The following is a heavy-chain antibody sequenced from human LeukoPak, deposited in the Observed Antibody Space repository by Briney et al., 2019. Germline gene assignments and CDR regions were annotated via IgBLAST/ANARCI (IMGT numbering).Heavy chain of an antibody. J-gene: IGHJ4*02. CDR2: ISGSGGDT. Sequence: GGSLRLSCAASGFXFSSYAMSWVRQAPGKGLEWVSTISGSGGDTYYAASVRGRFTISRDNSKNTLYLQMNSLRAEDTAVYYCAKKYYYGSGSYWGGSFHYWGQGTLVTVSS. V-gene: IGHV3-23*01. D-gene: IGHD3-10*01. CDR1: GFXFSSYA. CDR3: AKKYYYGSGSYWGGSFHY.